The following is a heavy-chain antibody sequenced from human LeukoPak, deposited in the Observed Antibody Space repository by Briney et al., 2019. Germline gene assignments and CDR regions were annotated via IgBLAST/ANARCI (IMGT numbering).Heavy chain of an antibody. V-gene: IGHV3-7*01. D-gene: IGHD2/OR15-2a*01. CDR2: IMQDGDAK. CDR1: GCTFSSYW. Sequence: GGSLRLSCAASGCTFSSYWMTWVRQAPGKGLEWVANIMQDGDAKYFVDSVKGRFTFSRDNAKNSLYLQMNSLRVEDTGVYYCARHFYGYFDSWGQGTLVTVSS. J-gene: IGHJ4*02. CDR3: ARHFYGYFDS.